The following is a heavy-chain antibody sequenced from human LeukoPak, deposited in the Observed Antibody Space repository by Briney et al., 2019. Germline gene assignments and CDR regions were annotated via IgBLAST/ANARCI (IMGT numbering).Heavy chain of an antibody. V-gene: IGHV3-23*01. CDR2: ITANTRGRIT. CDR3: ARGGYFSFDY. CDR1: GFSFSTYD. D-gene: IGHD2/OR15-2a*01. Sequence: GGSLRLSCVTSGFSFSTYDMSWVRQAPGKGLGWVSGITANTRGRITYYADSVKGRFTISRDSSKDTLYLQMNSLRAEDTAVYFCARGGYFSFDYWGQGTPVTVSS. J-gene: IGHJ4*02.